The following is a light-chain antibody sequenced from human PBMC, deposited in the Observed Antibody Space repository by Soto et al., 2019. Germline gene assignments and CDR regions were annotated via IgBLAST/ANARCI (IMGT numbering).Light chain of an antibody. CDR3: CSYAGSSTFPYV. CDR2: EVS. CDR1: SRDVGSYNL. Sequence: QSVLTKPASVSGSPGQSITISCTGTSRDVGSYNLVSWYQHHPGKAPKLMIYEVSKRPSGVSNRFSGSKSGNTASLTISGLQAEDEADYYCCSYAGSSTFPYVFGTGTKVTVL. V-gene: IGLV2-23*02. J-gene: IGLJ1*01.